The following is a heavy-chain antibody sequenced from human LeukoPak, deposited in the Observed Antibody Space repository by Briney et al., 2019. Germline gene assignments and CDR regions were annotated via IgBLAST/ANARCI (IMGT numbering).Heavy chain of an antibody. CDR1: GFTFTSSA. Sequence: SVKVSCKASGFTFTSSAMQWVRQARGQRLEWIGWIVVGSGNTNYAQKFQGRVTMTRDMSTSTVYMELSSLRSGDTAVYYCARGGLVVGATGVVWFDPWGQGTLVTVSS. CDR3: ARGGLVVGATGVVWFDP. J-gene: IGHJ5*02. CDR2: IVVGSGNT. D-gene: IGHD1-26*01. V-gene: IGHV1-58*02.